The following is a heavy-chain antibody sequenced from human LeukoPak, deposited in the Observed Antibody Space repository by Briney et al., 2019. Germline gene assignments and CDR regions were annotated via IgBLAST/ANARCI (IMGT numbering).Heavy chain of an antibody. J-gene: IGHJ3*02. CDR1: GFTFDDYG. CDR2: IYHSGST. Sequence: GSLRLSCAASGFTFDDYGLSWVRQPPGKGLEWIGEIYHSGSTNYNPSLKSRVTISVDKSKNQFSLKLSSVTAADTAVYYCARTYYYDSSGYYVDAFDIWGQGTMVTVSS. CDR3: ARTYYYDSSGYYVDAFDI. D-gene: IGHD3-22*01. V-gene: IGHV4-4*02.